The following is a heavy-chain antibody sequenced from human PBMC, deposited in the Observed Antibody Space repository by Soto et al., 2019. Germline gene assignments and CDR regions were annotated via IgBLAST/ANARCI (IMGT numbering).Heavy chain of an antibody. CDR3: ARARYCSGGSCYSGYYGMDV. J-gene: IGHJ6*02. V-gene: IGHV1-69*06. Sequence: QVQLVQSGAEVKKPGSSVKVSCKASGGTFSSYAISWVRQAPGQGLEWMGGIIPIFGTANYAQKFQGRVTITADKPTSTAYMELSSLRSEDTAVYYCARARYCSGGSCYSGYYGMDVWGQGTTVTVSS. CDR2: IIPIFGTA. CDR1: GGTFSSYA. D-gene: IGHD2-15*01.